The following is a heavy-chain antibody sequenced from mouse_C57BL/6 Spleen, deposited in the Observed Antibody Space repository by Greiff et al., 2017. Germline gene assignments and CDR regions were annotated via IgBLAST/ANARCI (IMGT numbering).Heavy chain of an antibody. V-gene: IGHV5-12*01. D-gene: IGHD2-12*01. CDR3: ASSLRRVYAMDY. Sequence: EVQVVESGGGLVQPGGSLKLSCAASGFTFSDYYMYWVRQTPEKRLEWVAYISNGGGSTYYPDTVKGRFTISRDNAKNTLYLQMSRLKSEDTAMYYCASSLRRVYAMDYWGQGTSVTVSS. CDR2: ISNGGGST. CDR1: GFTFSDYY. J-gene: IGHJ4*01.